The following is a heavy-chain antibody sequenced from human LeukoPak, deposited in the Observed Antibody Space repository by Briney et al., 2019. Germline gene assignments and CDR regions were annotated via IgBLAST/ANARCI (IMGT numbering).Heavy chain of an antibody. CDR1: GGSISSSTYY. J-gene: IGHJ4*02. Sequence: PSETRSPTCTVSGGSISSSTYYWGWIRQPPGKGLDWIGSMYYTGNTYYNPSLKSRVTISVDTSKNQFSLKLTSVTAADTAVYYCARLPGDGHNPSPYYLEYWGQGTLVTVSS. V-gene: IGHV4-39*01. CDR2: MYYTGNT. CDR3: ARLPGDGHNPSPYYLEY. D-gene: IGHD5-24*01.